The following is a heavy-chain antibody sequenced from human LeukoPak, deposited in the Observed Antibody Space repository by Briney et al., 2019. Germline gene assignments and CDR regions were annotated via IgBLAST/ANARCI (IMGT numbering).Heavy chain of an antibody. CDR3: ARDRSQVPADLCYYYYGMDV. V-gene: IGHV3-30*04. CDR1: GFTFSSYA. J-gene: IGHJ6*04. CDR2: ISYDGSNK. Sequence: GGSLRLSCAASGFTFSSYAMHWVRQAPGKGLEWVAVISYDGSNKYYADSVKGRFTISRDNSRNTLYLQMNSLRAEDTAVYYCARDRSQVPADLCYYYYGMDVWGKGTTVTVSS. D-gene: IGHD2-2*01.